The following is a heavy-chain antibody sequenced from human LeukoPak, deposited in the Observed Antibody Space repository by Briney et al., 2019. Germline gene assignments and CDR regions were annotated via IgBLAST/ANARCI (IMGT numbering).Heavy chain of an antibody. CDR1: GYTFTSFG. CDR2: ISAYNGDT. Sequence: ASVKASCKASGYTFTSFGTSWVRQAPGQGLEWMGWISAYNGDTNYAQKLQGRVTMTTDTSTSTAYMELRSLRSDDTAVYYCARESGSYPLYYYGMDVWGQGTTVTVSS. D-gene: IGHD1-26*01. J-gene: IGHJ6*02. V-gene: IGHV1-18*01. CDR3: ARESGSYPLYYYGMDV.